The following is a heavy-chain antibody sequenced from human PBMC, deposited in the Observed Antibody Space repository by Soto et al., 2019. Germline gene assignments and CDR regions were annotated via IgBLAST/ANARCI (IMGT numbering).Heavy chain of an antibody. Sequence: GASVKVSCKASGNTFTSYYMHWVRQAPGQGLEWMGIINPSGGSTSYAQKFQGRVTMTRDTSTSTVYMELSSLRSEDTAVYYCARDLLRVVIANWFDTWGQGTLVTVSS. J-gene: IGHJ5*02. D-gene: IGHD3-3*01. CDR3: ARDLLRVVIANWFDT. CDR2: INPSGGST. CDR1: GNTFTSYY. V-gene: IGHV1-46*01.